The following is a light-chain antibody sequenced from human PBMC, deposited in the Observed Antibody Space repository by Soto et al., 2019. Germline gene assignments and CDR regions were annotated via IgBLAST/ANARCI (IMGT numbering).Light chain of an antibody. V-gene: IGKV4-1*01. J-gene: IGKJ4*01. Sequence: DIVMTQSPDSLAVSLGETATINCKSSQSLLYSSNNKNYLAWYRQKPRQPPELLIYWAYTRESGVPGRYSGSGSGTDFTLTISSLQAEDVAVYYCQQYYSAPLTFGGGTKVEIK. CDR1: QSLLYSSNNKNY. CDR2: WAY. CDR3: QQYYSAPLT.